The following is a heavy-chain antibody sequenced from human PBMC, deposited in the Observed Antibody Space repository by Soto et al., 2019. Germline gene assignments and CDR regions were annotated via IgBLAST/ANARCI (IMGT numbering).Heavy chain of an antibody. CDR2: TSYDGSNT. V-gene: IGHV3-30*19. Sequence: QVQLVESGGGVVQPGTSLRLSCVGSGFTFRSFVIHWVRQAPGKGLEWVALTSYDGSNTYYDDSVKGRFTISRDNSRNTGDLQMDILSLEDTALDYCARWGTTGGLAVWGQGTLVSVSS. CDR1: GFTFRSFV. CDR3: ARWGTTGGLAV. J-gene: IGHJ4*02. D-gene: IGHD3-16*01.